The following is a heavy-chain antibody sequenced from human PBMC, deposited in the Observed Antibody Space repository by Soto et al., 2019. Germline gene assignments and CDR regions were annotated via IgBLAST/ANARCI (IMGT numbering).Heavy chain of an antibody. D-gene: IGHD4-4*01. CDR3: TPTGPRVTQFDY. Sequence: EVQLVESGGGLVQPGGSLKLSCAASGFTFSVSAMHWVRQASGKGLEWVGRIRSKANSYATAYAASVKGRFTISRDDSKNTAYLQMNSLKTEDTAVYYCTPTGPRVTQFDYWGQGTLVTVSS. CDR2: IRSKANSYAT. V-gene: IGHV3-73*02. J-gene: IGHJ4*02. CDR1: GFTFSVSA.